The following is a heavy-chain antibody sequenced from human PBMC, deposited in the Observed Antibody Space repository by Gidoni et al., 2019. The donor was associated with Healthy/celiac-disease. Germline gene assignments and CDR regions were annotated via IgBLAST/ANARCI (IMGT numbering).Heavy chain of an antibody. V-gene: IGHV1-2*04. CDR3: ARGKGAAAGIFDY. J-gene: IGHJ4*02. D-gene: IGHD6-13*01. Sequence: QVQLVQSGAEVKKPGASVKVSCRASGYTFTGYYMPWVRQAPGQGLEWMGWINPNSGGTKYARKFQGWVTMTRDTSISTAYMELRRLRSDDTAVYYCARGKGAAAGIFDYWGQGTLVTVSS. CDR2: INPNSGGT. CDR1: GYTFTGYY.